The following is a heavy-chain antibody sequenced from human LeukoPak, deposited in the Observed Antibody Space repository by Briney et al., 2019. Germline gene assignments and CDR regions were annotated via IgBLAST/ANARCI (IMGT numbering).Heavy chain of an antibody. Sequence: GGSLRLSCAASGFTFSDYYMSWIRQAPGKGLEWLSYISSSSYTNYADSVKGRFIISRDNAKNSLYLQMNSLRAEDTAVYYCASVGSIVAAGTLDYWGQGTLVTVSS. CDR1: GFTFSDYY. J-gene: IGHJ4*02. CDR2: ISSSSYT. D-gene: IGHD6-13*01. V-gene: IGHV3-11*03. CDR3: ASVGSIVAAGTLDY.